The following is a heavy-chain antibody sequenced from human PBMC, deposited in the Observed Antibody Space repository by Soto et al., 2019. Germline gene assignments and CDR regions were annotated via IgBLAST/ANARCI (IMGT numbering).Heavy chain of an antibody. V-gene: IGHV3-30*18. CDR3: AKDSGGSAGGFDY. CDR1: GFTFSSYG. CDR2: ISYDGSNK. D-gene: IGHD2-15*01. J-gene: IGHJ4*02. Sequence: PGGSLRLSCAASGFTFSSYGMHWVRQAPGKGLEWVAVISYDGSNKYYADSVKGRFTISRDNSKNTLYLQMNSLRAEDTAVYCCAKDSGGSAGGFDYWGQGTLVTVSS.